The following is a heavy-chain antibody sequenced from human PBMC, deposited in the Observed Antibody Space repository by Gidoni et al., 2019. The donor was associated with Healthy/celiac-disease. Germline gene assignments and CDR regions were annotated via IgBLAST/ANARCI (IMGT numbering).Heavy chain of an antibody. Sequence: QVQLVESGGGVVQPGRSLRLSCAASGFTFSSYGMHWVRQAPGKGLEWVAVISYDGSNKYYADSVKGRFTISRDNSKNTLYLQMNSLRAEDTAVYYCARCSDYYDSSGYQYPYYYYGMDVWGQGTTVTVSS. CDR3: ARCSDYYDSSGYQYPYYYYGMDV. J-gene: IGHJ6*02. CDR2: ISYDGSNK. V-gene: IGHV3-30*03. D-gene: IGHD3-22*01. CDR1: GFTFSSYG.